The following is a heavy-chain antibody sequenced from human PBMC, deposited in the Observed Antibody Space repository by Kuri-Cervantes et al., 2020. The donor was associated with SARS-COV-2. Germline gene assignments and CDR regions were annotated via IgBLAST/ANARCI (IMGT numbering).Heavy chain of an antibody. V-gene: IGHV3-30*18. Sequence: GESLKISCAASGFTFSSYGMHWVRQAPGKGLEWVAVISYDGSNKYYADSVKGRFTISRDNSKNTLYLQMNSLRAEDTAVYYCAKDGLGYNWNAGGWFDPWGQGTLVT. J-gene: IGHJ5*02. CDR3: AKDGLGYNWNAGGWFDP. CDR2: ISYDGSNK. CDR1: GFTFSSYG. D-gene: IGHD1-20*01.